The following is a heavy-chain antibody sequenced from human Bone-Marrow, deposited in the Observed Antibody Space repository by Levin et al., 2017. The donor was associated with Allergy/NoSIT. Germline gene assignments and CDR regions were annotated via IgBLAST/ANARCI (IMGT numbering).Heavy chain of an antibody. D-gene: IGHD2-8*01. Sequence: PSETLSLTCTVSGGSISSDYWSWIRQPPGKGLEWIGYIYDSGSTKYNPSLKSRVTISVDTSKNQFSLKLSSVTAAYTAVYYCARTPAFWCPNGVCIPLSFWFDPWGQGTLVTVSS. J-gene: IGHJ5*02. CDR1: GGSISSDY. CDR2: IYDSGST. V-gene: IGHV4-59*01. CDR3: ARTPAFWCPNGVCIPLSFWFDP.